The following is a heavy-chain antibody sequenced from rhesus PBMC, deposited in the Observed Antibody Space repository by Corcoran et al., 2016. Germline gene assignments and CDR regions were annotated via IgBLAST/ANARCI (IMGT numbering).Heavy chain of an antibody. CDR3: AKNYYSGSYYSRDFDY. D-gene: IGHD3-16*01. J-gene: IGHJ4*01. CDR2: IIPINGTT. CDR1: GYTFTSYY. Sequence: QVQLVQSGAEVKKPGTSVKLSCKASGYTFTSYYINWVRQAPGQVLEWMVLIIPINGTTGYAQKFQGRVTRTRDTSTSTAYSELNSLRSEDTAVYYCAKNYYSGSYYSRDFDYWGQGVLVTVSS. V-gene: IGHV1-200*01.